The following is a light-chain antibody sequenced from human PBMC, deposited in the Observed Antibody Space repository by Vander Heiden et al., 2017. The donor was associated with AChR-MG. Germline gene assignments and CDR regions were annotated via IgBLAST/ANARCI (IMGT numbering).Light chain of an antibody. CDR1: QSVSSN. J-gene: IGKJ2*01. CDR2: GAS. Sequence: VMTQSPAPLSVSPGESATLPCRARQSVSSNLAWYQQKPGQAPRPLIYGASTRTTGIPARVSGSGCGTEFTPTISSLQSEDFAVYDCQHHNNWPPYTFGQGTKLEIK. V-gene: IGKV3-15*01. CDR3: QHHNNWPPYT.